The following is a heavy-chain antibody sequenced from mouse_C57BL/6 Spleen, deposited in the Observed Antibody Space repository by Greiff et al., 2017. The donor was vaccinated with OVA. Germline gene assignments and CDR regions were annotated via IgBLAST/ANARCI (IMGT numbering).Heavy chain of an antibody. J-gene: IGHJ1*03. CDR1: GYTFTSYW. V-gene: IGHV1-69*01. CDR3: ARGIYDGWYFDV. Sequence: VQLQQPGAELVMPGASVKLSCKASGYTFTSYWMHWVKQRPGQGLEWIGEIDPSDSYTNYNQKFKGKSTLTVDKSSSTAYMQLSSLTSEDSAVYYCARGIYDGWYFDVWGTGTTVTVSS. CDR2: IDPSDSYT. D-gene: IGHD2-3*01.